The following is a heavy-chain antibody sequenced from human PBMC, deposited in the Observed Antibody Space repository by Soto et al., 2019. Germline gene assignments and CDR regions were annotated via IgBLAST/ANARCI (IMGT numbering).Heavy chain of an antibody. CDR2: INHSGST. CDR3: AVHYYYYGMDV. J-gene: IGHJ6*02. Sequence: SETLSLTCAVYGGSFSGYCWSWIRQPPGKGLEWIGEINHSGSTNYNPSLKSRVTISVDTSKNQFSLKLSSVTAADTAVYYCAVHYYYYGMDVWGQGTTVTVSS. V-gene: IGHV4-34*01. CDR1: GGSFSGYC.